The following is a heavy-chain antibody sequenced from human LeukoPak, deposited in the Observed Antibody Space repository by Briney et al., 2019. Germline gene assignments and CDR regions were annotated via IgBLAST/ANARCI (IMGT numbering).Heavy chain of an antibody. V-gene: IGHV3-30*02. D-gene: IGHD6-19*01. Sequence: GGPLRLSCAASGFTFSDYSMHWVRQAPGKGLNWVAFIRYDGNNKYYADSVKGRFTISRDNAKNTLYLQMNSLRAEDTAVYYCARRGAVANGFDIWGQGTMVTVSS. CDR2: IRYDGNNK. CDR3: ARRGAVANGFDI. J-gene: IGHJ3*02. CDR1: GFTFSDYS.